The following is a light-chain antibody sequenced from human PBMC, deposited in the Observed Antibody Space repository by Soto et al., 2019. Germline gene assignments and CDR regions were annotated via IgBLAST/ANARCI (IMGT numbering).Light chain of an antibody. J-gene: IGLJ2*01. Sequence: QSVLTQPPSASGTPGQRVTISCSGSSSNIGSTYVYWYQQLPGTAPKLLIYDNNKRPSGIPDRFSGSKSGTSGTLDITGLQTGDEADYYCATLDGSLPGEVFGGGTKRTV. V-gene: IGLV1-51*01. CDR2: DNN. CDR1: SSNIGSTY. CDR3: ATLDGSLPGEV.